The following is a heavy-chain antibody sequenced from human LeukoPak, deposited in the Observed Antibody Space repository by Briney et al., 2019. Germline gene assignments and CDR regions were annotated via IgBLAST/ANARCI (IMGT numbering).Heavy chain of an antibody. Sequence: PGGSLRLSCAASGFSFSSYWMSWVRQAPERGLERVANIKEDGSEKYYVGSMKGRFIISRDNAKNSLYLQMNSLRVEDTAVYYCARAAAFGTVDYWGQGSLVTVSS. CDR3: ARAAAFGTVDY. CDR1: GFSFSSYW. D-gene: IGHD3-3*02. CDR2: IKEDGSEK. V-gene: IGHV3-7*05. J-gene: IGHJ4*02.